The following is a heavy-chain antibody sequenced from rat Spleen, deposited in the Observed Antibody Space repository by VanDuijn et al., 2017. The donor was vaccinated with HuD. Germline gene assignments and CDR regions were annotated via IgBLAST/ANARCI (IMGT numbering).Heavy chain of an antibody. J-gene: IGHJ3*01. D-gene: IGHD1-6*01. V-gene: IGHV5-31*01. Sequence: VQLVESGGGLVQPGRSLTLSCVASGFTFNNYWMTWLRQAPGKGLVWVASITNTGGSTYYPDSVKGRFTISRDNAKSTLYLQMNSLRSEDTATYYCTTYSDYATSPFASWGRGALVTVSS. CDR1: GFTFNNYW. CDR3: TTYSDYATSPFAS. CDR2: ITNTGGST.